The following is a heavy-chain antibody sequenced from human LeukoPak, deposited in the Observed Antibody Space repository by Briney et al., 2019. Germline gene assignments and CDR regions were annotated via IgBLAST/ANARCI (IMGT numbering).Heavy chain of an antibody. Sequence: ASVKVSCKASGGTFSSYAISWVRQAPGQGLEWMGRIIPIFGTANYAQKFQGRVTITTDESTSTAYMELSSLRSEDTAVYYCARDSPHYYGSGSLGYWGQGTLVTVSS. CDR2: IIPIFGTA. J-gene: IGHJ4*02. CDR3: ARDSPHYYGSGSLGY. V-gene: IGHV1-69*05. D-gene: IGHD3-10*01. CDR1: GGTFSSYA.